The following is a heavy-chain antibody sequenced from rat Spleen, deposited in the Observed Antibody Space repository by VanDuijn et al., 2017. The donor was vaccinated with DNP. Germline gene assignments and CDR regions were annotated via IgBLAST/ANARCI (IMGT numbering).Heavy chain of an antibody. Sequence: EVQLVESGGGLVQPGRSLKLSCVASGFTFSNYWMTWIRQSPGKGLEWVASISGSGGNTYYPDSVKGRFTISRDAARGNLYLQMNSLKSEDTATYYCARGSTSIYWYFDFWGPGTMVTVSS. CDR2: ISGSGGNT. CDR3: ARGSTSIYWYFDF. V-gene: IGHV5-31*01. CDR1: GFTFSNYW. J-gene: IGHJ1*01.